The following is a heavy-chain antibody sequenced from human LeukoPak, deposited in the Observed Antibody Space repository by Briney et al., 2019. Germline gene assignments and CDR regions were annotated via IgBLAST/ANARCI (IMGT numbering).Heavy chain of an antibody. V-gene: IGHV3-9*03. D-gene: IGHD6-19*01. CDR3: AKAYSSGWPWGGAFDI. Sequence: GRSLRLSCAASGFTFDDYAMHWVRQVPGKGLEWVSGISWNSGSIGYADSVKGRFTISRDDAKNSLYLQMNSLRAEDMALYYCAKAYSSGWPWGGAFDIWGQGTMVTVSS. CDR1: GFTFDDYA. CDR2: ISWNSGSI. J-gene: IGHJ3*02.